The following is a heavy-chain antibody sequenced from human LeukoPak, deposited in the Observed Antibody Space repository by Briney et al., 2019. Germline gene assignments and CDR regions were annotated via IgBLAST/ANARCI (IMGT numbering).Heavy chain of an antibody. J-gene: IGHJ6*04. CDR1: GGTFSRYA. D-gene: IGHD2-2*01. CDR2: ILPIFGTA. V-gene: IGHV1-69*13. CDR3: ARDIVVVPAVGLNYYYYGMDV. Sequence: SVKVSCKASGGTFSRYAISWVRQAPGQGLEWMGGILPIFGTANYAQKFQGRVTITADESTSTAYMELSSLRSEDTAVYYCARDIVVVPAVGLNYYYYGMDVWGKGTTVTVSS.